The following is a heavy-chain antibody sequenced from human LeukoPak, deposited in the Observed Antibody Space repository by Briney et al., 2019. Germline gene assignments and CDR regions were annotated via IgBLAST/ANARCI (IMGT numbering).Heavy chain of an antibody. CDR1: GFTFSSYG. J-gene: IGHJ4*02. CDR3: AKDWALWFGELLSHFDY. D-gene: IGHD3-10*01. Sequence: GGSLRLSCAASGFTFSSYGMHWVRQAPGKGLEWVAFIRYDGSNKYYADSVKGRFTISRDNSKNTLYLQMNSLRAEDTAVYYCAKDWALWFGELLSHFDYWGQGTLVTVSS. V-gene: IGHV3-30*02. CDR2: IRYDGSNK.